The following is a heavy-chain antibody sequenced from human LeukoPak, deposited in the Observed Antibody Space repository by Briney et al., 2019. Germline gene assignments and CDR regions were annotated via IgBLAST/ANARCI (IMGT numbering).Heavy chain of an antibody. CDR2: IFGSGGST. V-gene: IGHV3-23*01. J-gene: IGHJ4*02. D-gene: IGHD6-19*01. Sequence: GGSLRLSCAASGFTFSSYAMYWVRQAPGKGLEWVSGIFGSGGSTHCADSVKGRFTISRDNSKNTVYLQMNSLRAEDTAVYYCAKTTTGYSSGRFPGWPVDYWGQGTLVTVSS. CDR1: GFTFSSYA. CDR3: AKTTTGYSSGRFPGWPVDY.